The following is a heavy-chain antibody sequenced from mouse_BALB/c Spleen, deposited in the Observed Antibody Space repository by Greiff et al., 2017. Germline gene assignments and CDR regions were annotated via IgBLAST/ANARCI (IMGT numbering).Heavy chain of an antibody. Sequence: EVKLMESGAELVKPGASVKLSCTASGFNIKDTYMHWVKQRPEQGLEWIGRIDPANGNTKYDPKFQGKATITADTSSNTAYLQLSSLTSEDTAVYYCAPYDSLFAYWGQGTLVTVSA. CDR1: GFNIKDTY. CDR3: APYDSLFAY. D-gene: IGHD2-4*01. V-gene: IGHV14-3*02. CDR2: IDPANGNT. J-gene: IGHJ3*01.